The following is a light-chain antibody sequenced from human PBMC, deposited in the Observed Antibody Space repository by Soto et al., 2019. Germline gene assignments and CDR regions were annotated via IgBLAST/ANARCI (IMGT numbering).Light chain of an antibody. CDR3: QQFDDSLPKLT. Sequence: EIVLTQSPGTLSLSPGERATLSCRASQIVSSSYLAWYQQKPGQAPRLLIHGASSRATGIPGRFSGSGSGTDFTLTISRLEPVDFAVYYCQQFDDSLPKLTFGGGTKVDIK. CDR1: QIVSSSY. J-gene: IGKJ4*01. CDR2: GAS. V-gene: IGKV3-20*01.